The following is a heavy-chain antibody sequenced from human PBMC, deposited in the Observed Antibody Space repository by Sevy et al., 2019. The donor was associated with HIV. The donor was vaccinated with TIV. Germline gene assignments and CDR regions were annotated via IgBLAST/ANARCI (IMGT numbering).Heavy chain of an antibody. Sequence: GGSLRLSCAASGFTFSNAWMSWVRQAPGKGLEWVGRIKSKTDGGTTDDAAPGKGRFTISREDSKNTLNLQMNSLKTEDTAVYYCTTDNIVARFGADYWGQGTLVTVSS. CDR1: GFTFSNAW. D-gene: IGHD5-12*01. CDR2: IKSKTDGGTT. V-gene: IGHV3-15*01. J-gene: IGHJ4*02. CDR3: TTDNIVARFGADY.